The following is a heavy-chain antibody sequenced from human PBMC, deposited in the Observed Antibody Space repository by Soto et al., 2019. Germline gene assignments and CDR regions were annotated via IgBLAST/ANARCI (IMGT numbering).Heavy chain of an antibody. CDR3: ARDFGRSRIAAAGGSENWFDP. V-gene: IGHV1-18*01. D-gene: IGHD6-13*01. CDR2: ISAYNGNT. CDR1: GYTFTSYG. J-gene: IGHJ5*02. Sequence: GASVKVSCKASGYTFTSYGISWVRQAPGQGLEWMGWISAYNGNTNYAQKLQGRVTMTTDTSTSTAYMELRSLRSDDTAVYYCARDFGRSRIAAAGGSENWFDPWGQGTLVTVSS.